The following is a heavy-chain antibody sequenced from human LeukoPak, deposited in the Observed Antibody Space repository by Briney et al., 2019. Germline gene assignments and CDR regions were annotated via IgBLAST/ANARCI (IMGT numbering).Heavy chain of an antibody. V-gene: IGHV3-21*01. J-gene: IGHJ6*03. CDR2: ISSSSTYI. Sequence: GGSLRLSCAASGFTFSTYSMNWVRQAPGKGLEWVSSISSSSTYIYYADSVKGRFTISRDNAKNSLYLQMNSLRAEDTAVYYCARDPYSGGYGDYYYYYMDLWGQGTTVTISS. CDR1: GFTFSTYS. CDR3: ARDPYSGGYGDYYYYYMDL. D-gene: IGHD1-26*01.